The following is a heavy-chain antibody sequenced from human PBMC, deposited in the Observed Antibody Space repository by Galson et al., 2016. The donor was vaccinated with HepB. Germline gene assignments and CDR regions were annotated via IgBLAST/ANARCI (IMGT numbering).Heavy chain of an antibody. CDR2: IVVGSGDT. Sequence: SVKVSCKASGFAFNSSAVQWVRQARGRRLEWIGWIVVGSGDTHYAQRFQERVTITRDMSTSTAYMKLSSLRSEDTAMYYCAADTGFYGMNVWGKGTTVTVSS. V-gene: IGHV1-58*01. J-gene: IGHJ6*04. CDR3: AADTGFYGMNV. CDR1: GFAFNSSA.